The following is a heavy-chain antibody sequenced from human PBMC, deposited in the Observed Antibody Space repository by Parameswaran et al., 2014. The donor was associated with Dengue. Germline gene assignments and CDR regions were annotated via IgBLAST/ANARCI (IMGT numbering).Heavy chain of an antibody. V-gene: IGHV3-21*03. Sequence: KWIRQPPGKGLEWVSSISSSSSYIYYADSVKGRFTISRDNAKNSLYLQMNSLRAEDTAVYYCARDAGYSSGWFDYWARNLVTVSS. J-gene: IGHJ4*01. CDR2: ISSSSSYI. D-gene: IGHD6-19*01. CDR3: ARDAGYSSGWFDY.